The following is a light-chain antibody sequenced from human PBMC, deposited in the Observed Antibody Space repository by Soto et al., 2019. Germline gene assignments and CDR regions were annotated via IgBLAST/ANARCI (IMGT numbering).Light chain of an antibody. J-gene: IGLJ2*01. CDR2: TNS. CDR3: AAWDDSLSGVV. V-gene: IGLV1-47*02. CDR1: SSNIGRTS. Sequence: QSVLTQPPLASGTPGQRVTISCSGSSSNIGRTSVYWYQHLPGTAPKLLIYTNSQRPSGVPDRFSGSKSGTSASLAISGLRSEDEADYYCAAWDDSLSGVVFGGGTKVTVL.